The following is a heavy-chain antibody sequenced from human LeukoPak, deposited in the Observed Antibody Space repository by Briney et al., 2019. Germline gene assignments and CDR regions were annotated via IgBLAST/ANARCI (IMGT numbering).Heavy chain of an antibody. V-gene: IGHV6-1*01. CDR2: TYYRSKWYN. CDR3: ARTPNRGSSSPLFGMDV. D-gene: IGHD6-6*01. Sequence: SQTLSLTCAISGDSVSSNSAAWNWIRQSPSRGLEWLGRTYYRSKWYNDYAVSAKSRITINPDTSKNQFSLQLNSVTPEDTAVYYCARTPNRGSSSPLFGMDVWGQGTTVTVSS. J-gene: IGHJ6*02. CDR1: GDSVSSNSAA.